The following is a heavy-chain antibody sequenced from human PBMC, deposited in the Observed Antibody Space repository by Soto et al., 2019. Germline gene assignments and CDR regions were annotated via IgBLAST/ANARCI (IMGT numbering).Heavy chain of an antibody. J-gene: IGHJ4*02. CDR2: IWSGGTT. CDR3: ARESGFFAT. V-gene: IGHV3-66*01. CDR1: GFTVSSNY. Sequence: EEQLVESGGGQVQPGGSLRLSCAASGFTVSSNYMSWVRQAPGRGLEWVSTIWSGGTTYYADSVKGRFTISRDDSMNTLYLQMNSLRAEDTALYYCARESGFFATWGQGTLVTVSS.